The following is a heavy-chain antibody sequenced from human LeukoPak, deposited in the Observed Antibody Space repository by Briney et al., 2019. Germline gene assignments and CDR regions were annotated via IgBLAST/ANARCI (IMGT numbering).Heavy chain of an antibody. J-gene: IGHJ3*02. V-gene: IGHV3-21*01. CDR3: ARPSMIVVAIDAFDI. D-gene: IGHD3-22*01. CDR2: ISSSSSYI. CDR1: GFTFSSYG. Sequence: TGGSLRLSCAASGFTFSSYGMNWVRQAPGKGLEWVSSISSSSSYIYYADSVKGRFTISRDNAKNSLYLQMNSLRAEDTAVYYCARPSMIVVAIDAFDIWGQGTMVTVSS.